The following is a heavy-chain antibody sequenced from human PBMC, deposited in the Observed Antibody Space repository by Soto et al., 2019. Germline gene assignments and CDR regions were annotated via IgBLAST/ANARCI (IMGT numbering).Heavy chain of an antibody. CDR2: IYYSERTSYYSGST. J-gene: IGHJ5*02. CDR1: GDSMTSSSYY. CDR3: ARHTRNQFDP. Sequence: QLQLQESGPGLVKPSETLSLTCTVSGDSMTSSSYYWGWIRQPPGKGLEWIGSIYYSERTSYYSGSTYYSPSLKSRVTISGDTSKSQFSLKLSSVTAADTAVYYCARHTRNQFDPWGQGTLVTVSS. V-gene: IGHV4-39*01.